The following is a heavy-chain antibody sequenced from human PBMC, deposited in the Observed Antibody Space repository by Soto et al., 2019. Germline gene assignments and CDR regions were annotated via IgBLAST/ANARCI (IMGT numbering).Heavy chain of an antibody. Sequence: GDALNICCKFSGYIFSSYFIVLVRQMPGKGLEWMWIIYPVDSDTRYSPSFQGQVTISADKSISTAYLKWSSLKASDKAMYYCGRNRKSGWLKDDYWGQGTLVTVSS. CDR3: GRNRKSGWLKDDY. CDR1: GYIFSSYF. J-gene: IGHJ4*02. D-gene: IGHD6-19*01. CDR2: IYPVDSDT. V-gene: IGHV5-51*01.